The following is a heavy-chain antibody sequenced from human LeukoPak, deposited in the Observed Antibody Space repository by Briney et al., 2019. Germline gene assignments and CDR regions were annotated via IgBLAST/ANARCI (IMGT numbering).Heavy chain of an antibody. D-gene: IGHD2-2*01. Sequence: SETLSLTCTVSGGSISSYYWSWIRQPPGKGLEWIGYIYYSGSTNYNPSLKSRVTISVDTSKNQFSLKLSSVTAADTAVYYCASRFDGYCSSTSCDPWGQGTLVTVSS. V-gene: IGHV4-59*01. CDR2: IYYSGST. CDR3: ASRFDGYCSSTSCDP. J-gene: IGHJ5*02. CDR1: GGSISSYY.